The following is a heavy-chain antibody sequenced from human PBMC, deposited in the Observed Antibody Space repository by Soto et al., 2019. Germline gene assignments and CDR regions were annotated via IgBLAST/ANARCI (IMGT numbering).Heavy chain of an antibody. J-gene: IGHJ4*02. V-gene: IGHV3-74*03. Sequence: EVQLVESGGGLVQPGGSLRLSCAASGFTFSSYWMHWVRQDPGKGLVWVSSIKTDGTATQYADSVKGRFTVSRDNAKNARYLRMNSLRAEDTAVYYRAKDHAWGQCDYWGQGNLLTVSS. CDR1: GFTFSSYW. D-gene: IGHD3-16*01. CDR2: IKTDGTAT. CDR3: AKDHAWGQCDY.